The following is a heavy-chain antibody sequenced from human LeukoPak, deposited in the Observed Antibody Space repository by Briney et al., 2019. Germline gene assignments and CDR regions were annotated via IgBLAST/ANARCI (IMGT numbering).Heavy chain of an antibody. CDR1: GFNFRSFG. V-gene: IGHV3-23*01. J-gene: IGHJ4*02. CDR2: ISGSGGST. D-gene: IGHD3-16*02. CDR3: AKDLSDY. Sequence: GGSLRLSCAASGFNFRSFGMNWVRQAPGKGLEWVSAISGSGGSTYYADSVKGRFTIFRDNSKNTLYLQMNSLRAEDTAVYYCAKDLSDYWGQGTLVTVSS.